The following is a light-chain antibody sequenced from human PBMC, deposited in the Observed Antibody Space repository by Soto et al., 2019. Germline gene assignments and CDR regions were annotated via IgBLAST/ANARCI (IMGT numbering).Light chain of an antibody. V-gene: IGLV2-14*03. CDR3: TSYTTSSTYV. Sequence: QSVLTQPASVSGSPGQSTAIACTGTSSDVGSYNYVSWYQRHPDKAPELIIYDVSNRPSGVSDRFSGSKSGNTATLTISGLQAEDEADYYCTSYTTSSTYVFGTGTKVTVL. CDR1: SSDVGSYNY. J-gene: IGLJ1*01. CDR2: DVS.